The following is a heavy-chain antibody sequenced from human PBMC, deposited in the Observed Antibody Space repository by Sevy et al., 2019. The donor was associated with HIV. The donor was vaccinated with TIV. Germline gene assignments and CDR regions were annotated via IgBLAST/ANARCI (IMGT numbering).Heavy chain of an antibody. D-gene: IGHD7-27*01. Sequence: GGSLRLSCAASGFTFSNAWMSWVRQAPGKGLEWVGRINSKTDGGTTAYASPVKCRFTISRHDSNTTLCLQLNSLKTEDTTIYYCTIDSKKLGVATLFDSWGQGTLVPVSS. CDR2: INSKTDGGTT. J-gene: IGHJ4*02. V-gene: IGHV3-15*01. CDR3: TIDSKKLGVATLFDS. CDR1: GFTFSNAW.